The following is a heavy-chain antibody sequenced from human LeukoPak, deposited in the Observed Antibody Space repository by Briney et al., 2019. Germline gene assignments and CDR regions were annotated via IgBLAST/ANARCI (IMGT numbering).Heavy chain of an antibody. CDR1: GDTVSRNTAA. J-gene: IGHJ3*02. CDR3: ARQEIEVDDAFDI. Sequence: SQTLSLTCAISGDTVSRNTAAGNWIRQSPSRGLEWLGMTYHRSKWYNDYAVSVKSRITVTPDTSKNPFSLQLKSVTPGDTAVSFCARQEIEVDDAFDIWGQGTMVTVSS. CDR2: TYHRSKWYN. V-gene: IGHV6-1*01. D-gene: IGHD3-22*01.